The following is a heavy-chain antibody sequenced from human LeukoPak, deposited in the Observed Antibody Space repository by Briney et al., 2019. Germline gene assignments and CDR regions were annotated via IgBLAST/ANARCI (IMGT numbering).Heavy chain of an antibody. CDR3: AREMAGATTDY. D-gene: IGHD1-26*01. V-gene: IGHV3-30*03. Sequence: GGSLRLSCAASGFTFSSYSMNWVRQAPGKGLEWVAVISYDGSNKYYADSVKGRFTISRDNSKNTLYLQMNSLRAEDTAVYYCAREMAGATTDYWGQGTLVTVSS. CDR2: ISYDGSNK. CDR1: GFTFSSYS. J-gene: IGHJ4*02.